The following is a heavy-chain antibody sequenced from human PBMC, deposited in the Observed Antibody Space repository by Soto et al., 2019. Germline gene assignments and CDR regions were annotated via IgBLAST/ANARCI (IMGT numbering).Heavy chain of an antibody. J-gene: IGHJ6*02. Sequence: SETLSLTCAVSGGSISSSNWWRWVRQPAGKGLEWIGEIYHSGITNYNPSLKSRVTISVDKSKNHFSLKLSSGTAADTAVYYCARVRGLDTAMAPWRYYYYGMDVWGQGTPVTVSS. CDR1: GGSISSSNW. D-gene: IGHD5-18*01. CDR2: IYHSGIT. V-gene: IGHV4-4*02. CDR3: ARVRGLDTAMAPWRYYYYGMDV.